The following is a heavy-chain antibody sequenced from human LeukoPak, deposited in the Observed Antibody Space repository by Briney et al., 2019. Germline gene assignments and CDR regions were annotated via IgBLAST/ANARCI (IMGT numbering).Heavy chain of an antibody. J-gene: IGHJ4*02. D-gene: IGHD6-6*01. Sequence: PSETLSLTCTVSGGSISSSSYYWGWIRQPPGTGLEWIGSIYYSGSTYYNPSLKSRVTISVDTSKNQFSLKLSSVTAADTAVYYCARERYSSSPNGAPFDYWGQGTLVTVSS. CDR2: IYYSGST. CDR3: ARERYSSSPNGAPFDY. CDR1: GGSISSSSYY. V-gene: IGHV4-39*07.